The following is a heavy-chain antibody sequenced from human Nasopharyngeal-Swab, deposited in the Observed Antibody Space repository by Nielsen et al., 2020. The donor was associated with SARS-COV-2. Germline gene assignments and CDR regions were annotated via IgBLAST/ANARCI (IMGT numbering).Heavy chain of an antibody. V-gene: IGHV3-23*01. CDR2: IVGSGDNSGSGGST. J-gene: IGHJ4*02. Sequence: GESLKISCVASGYSFRTYGKSWVRQAPGKGLEWVAAIVGSGDNSGSGGSTYYADSVKGRFTISRDNSKNTLSLQMNSLRAEDTAVYYCAKDLRGPYFFWGQGTLVTVSS. CDR3: AKDLRGPYFF. D-gene: IGHD2/OR15-2a*01. CDR1: GYSFRTYG.